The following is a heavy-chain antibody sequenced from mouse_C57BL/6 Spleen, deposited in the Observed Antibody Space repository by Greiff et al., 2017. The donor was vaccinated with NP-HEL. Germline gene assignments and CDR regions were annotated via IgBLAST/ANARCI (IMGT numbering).Heavy chain of an antibody. D-gene: IGHD3-2*02. CDR1: GYTFTSYW. CDR2: IYPGNSDT. V-gene: IGHV1-5*01. CDR3: ANRGSSGCGYYAMDY. Sequence: EVQLQQSGTVLARPGASVKMSCKTSGYTFTSYWMHWVKQRPGQGLEWIGAIYPGNSDTSYNQKFKGKAKLTAVTSASTAYMELSSLTTEDSAVYSCANRGSSGCGYYAMDYWGQGTSVTVSS. J-gene: IGHJ4*01.